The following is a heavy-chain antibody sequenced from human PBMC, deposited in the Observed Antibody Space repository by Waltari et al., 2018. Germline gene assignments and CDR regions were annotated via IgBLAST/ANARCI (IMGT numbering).Heavy chain of an antibody. CDR2: IYYSGIT. CDR3: TRRPYSTGWVWFDP. Sequence: QLLLQESGPGLVKPSETLSLTCSVPGDSITRSDYYWAWIRQSPGKKLEWIGTIYYSGITYYNPSVDSRVTMSVDTSQNQFSLRLSSVTAADTGVYYCTRRPYSTGWVWFDPWGQGTLVTVSS. D-gene: IGHD2-15*01. CDR1: GDSITRSDYY. J-gene: IGHJ5*02. V-gene: IGHV4-39*01.